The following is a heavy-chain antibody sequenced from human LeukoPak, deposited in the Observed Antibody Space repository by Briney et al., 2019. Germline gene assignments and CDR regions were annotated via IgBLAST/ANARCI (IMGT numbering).Heavy chain of an antibody. CDR2: IYHSGST. Sequence: SETLSLTCAVSGGSISSSNWWSWVRQPPGKGLEWIGEIYHSGSTNYNPSLKSRVPISVDKSKNQFSLKLSSVTAADTAVYYCARARRGFWSGYSYFDYWGQGTLVTVSS. J-gene: IGHJ4*02. D-gene: IGHD3-3*01. CDR1: GGSISSSNW. V-gene: IGHV4-4*02. CDR3: ARARRGFWSGYSYFDY.